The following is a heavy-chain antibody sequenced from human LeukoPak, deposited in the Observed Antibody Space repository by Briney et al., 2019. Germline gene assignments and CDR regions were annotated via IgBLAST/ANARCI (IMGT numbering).Heavy chain of an antibody. CDR3: AKGNSGALYYFDY. CDR1: GFTFSSYA. CDR2: ISGSGGST. Sequence: GGPLRLSCAASGFTFSSYAMSWVRQAPGKGLEWVSAISGSGGSTYYADSVKGRFTISRDNSKNTLYLQMNSLRAEDTAVYYCAKGNSGALYYFDYWGQGTLVTVSS. J-gene: IGHJ4*02. D-gene: IGHD4/OR15-4a*01. V-gene: IGHV3-23*01.